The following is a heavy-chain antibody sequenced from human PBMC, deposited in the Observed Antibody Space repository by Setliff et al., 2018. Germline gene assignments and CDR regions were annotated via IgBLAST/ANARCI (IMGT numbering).Heavy chain of an antibody. CDR1: GGPINSDRYY. V-gene: IGHV4-39*01. D-gene: IGHD3-3*01. J-gene: IGHJ4*02. CDR2: MYSSGST. Sequence: SETLSLTCTVSGGPINSDRYYWGWIRQPPGKGLEWIGSMYSSGSTYYNPSLKSRVTISVDTSQNQFSLKLSSVTAADTAAYYCASHPRVTIFGVVAFDYWGQGILVPSPQ. CDR3: ASHPRVTIFGVVAFDY.